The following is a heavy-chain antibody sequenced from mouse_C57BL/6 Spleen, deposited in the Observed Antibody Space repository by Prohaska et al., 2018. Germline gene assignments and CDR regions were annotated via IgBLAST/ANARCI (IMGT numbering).Heavy chain of an antibody. D-gene: IGHD2-4*01. CDR3: ARNWRLRQESEYAMDY. Sequence: HGKSLEWIGYINPINGGTSYNQKFKGKATLTVNKSSSTAYMELRSLTSEDSAVYYCARNWRLRQESEYAMDYWGQGTSVTVSS. J-gene: IGHJ4*01. V-gene: IGHV1-22*01. CDR2: INPINGGT.